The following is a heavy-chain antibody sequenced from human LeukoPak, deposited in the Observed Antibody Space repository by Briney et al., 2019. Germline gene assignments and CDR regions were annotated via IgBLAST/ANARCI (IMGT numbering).Heavy chain of an antibody. V-gene: IGHV4-39*01. CDR1: GGSVSSSSYY. CDR2: ISSSGNT. D-gene: IGHD3-10*01. Sequence: SETLSLTCTISGGSVSSSSYYWGWIRRPPGKGLEWIGGISSSGNTYYNPSLKSRITISIDTSKNHFSLKLSSVTAADTAVYYCARHYGPWGQGTLVTVSS. J-gene: IGHJ4*02. CDR3: ARHYGP.